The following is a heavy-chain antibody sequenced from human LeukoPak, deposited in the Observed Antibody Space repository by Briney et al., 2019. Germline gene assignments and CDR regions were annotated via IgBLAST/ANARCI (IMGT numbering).Heavy chain of an antibody. CDR2: IRSGGSNK. J-gene: IGHJ4*02. CDR3: AKDNEGGYNFGYFDY. V-gene: IGHV3-30*02. D-gene: IGHD5-24*01. CDR1: GCTFSSYE. Sequence: GGSLRLSCAASGCTFSSYEMNWLRQAPGKGLEWVIFIRSGGSNKYYADSVKGRFTMTRDKSTNTLYLQMNSLGAEDTAVYYCAKDNEGGYNFGYFDYWGQGKLVTVSS.